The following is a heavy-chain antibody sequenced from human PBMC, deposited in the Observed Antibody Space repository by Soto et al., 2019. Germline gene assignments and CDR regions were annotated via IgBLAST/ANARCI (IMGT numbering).Heavy chain of an antibody. CDR3: ARDHDPTIAAAGRDWFDP. CDR1: GGTFSSYA. Sequence: ASVKVSCKASGGTFSSYAISWVRQAPGQGLEWMGGIIPIFGTANYAQKFQGRVTITADESTSTAYMELSSLRSEDTAVYYCARDHDPTIAAAGRDWFDPGGKETLVTVPS. D-gene: IGHD6-13*01. V-gene: IGHV1-69*13. J-gene: IGHJ5*02. CDR2: IIPIFGTA.